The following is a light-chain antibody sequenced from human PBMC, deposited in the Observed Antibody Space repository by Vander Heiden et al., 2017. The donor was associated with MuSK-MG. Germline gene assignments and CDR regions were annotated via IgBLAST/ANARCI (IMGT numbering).Light chain of an antibody. Sequence: QSALTQPASVSGSPGQSITISCTGTSSDVGSYNLVSWYQQHSVKAPKLMIYEVSKRPSGVSNRFSGSKSGNTASLTISGLQAEDEADYYCCSYAGSSTVVFGGGTKLTVL. CDR3: CSYAGSSTVV. CDR2: EVS. V-gene: IGLV2-23*02. J-gene: IGLJ2*01. CDR1: SSDVGSYNL.